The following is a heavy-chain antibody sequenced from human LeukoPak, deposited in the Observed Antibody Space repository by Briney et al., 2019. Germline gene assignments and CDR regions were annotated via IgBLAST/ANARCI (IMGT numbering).Heavy chain of an antibody. CDR2: INHSGST. CDR1: GGSFSGYY. D-gene: IGHD6-13*01. J-gene: IGHJ4*02. Sequence: SGTLSLICAVYGGSFSGYYWSWIRQHPGKGLEWIGEINHSGSTHYNPSLESRVTIAVDTSKNQFSLKLSSVTAADTAVYYCARRRAGYSSSWYFPWGQGTLVTVSS. CDR3: ARRRAGYSSSWYFP. V-gene: IGHV4-34*01.